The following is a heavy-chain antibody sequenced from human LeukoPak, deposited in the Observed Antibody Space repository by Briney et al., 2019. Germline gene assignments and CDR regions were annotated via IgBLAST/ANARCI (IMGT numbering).Heavy chain of an antibody. CDR2: ISYDGSNK. CDR1: GFTFSSYG. J-gene: IGHJ4*02. CDR3: AKWKYSNSGIDDY. Sequence: GGSLRLSCAASGFTFSSYGMHWVSQAPGKGLEWVAVISYDGSNKYYADSVKGRFTISRDNSKNTLYLQMNSLRAEDTAVYYCAKWKYSNSGIDDYWGQGTLVTVSS. D-gene: IGHD6-6*01. V-gene: IGHV3-30*18.